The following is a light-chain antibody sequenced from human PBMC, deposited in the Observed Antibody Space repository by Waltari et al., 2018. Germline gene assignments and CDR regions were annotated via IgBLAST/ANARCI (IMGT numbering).Light chain of an antibody. CDR1: QSIDTS. Sequence: VLTQSPATLSLSPGERATLSCRASQSIDTSLGWYQLIPGQAPRLLIYDASNRAPGIPPRFSGSGSGTDFSLTISSLDPEDFAVYYCQQGVTFGGGTRVEIK. J-gene: IGKJ4*01. CDR3: QQGVT. CDR2: DAS. V-gene: IGKV3-11*01.